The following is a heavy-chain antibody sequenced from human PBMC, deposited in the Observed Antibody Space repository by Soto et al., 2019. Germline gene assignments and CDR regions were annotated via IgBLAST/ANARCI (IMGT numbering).Heavy chain of an antibody. CDR3: EKDVPIVGALGVFDY. J-gene: IGHJ4*02. CDR1: GFTFSSYA. V-gene: IGHV3-23*01. D-gene: IGHD1-26*01. Sequence: EVQLLESGGGLVQPGGSLRLSCAASGFTFSSYAMSWVRQARWQGLEWVSAISGSGGRTYYADSVKGRFTISRDNAKNTLYMQMNSLRAEDTAVYYCEKDVPIVGALGVFDYWGQGTLVTVSS. CDR2: ISGSGGRT.